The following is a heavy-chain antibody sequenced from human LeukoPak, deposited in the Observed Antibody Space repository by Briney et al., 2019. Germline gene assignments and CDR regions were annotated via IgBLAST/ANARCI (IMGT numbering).Heavy chain of an antibody. CDR3: ARHGSPGVVPAAARYGMDV. J-gene: IGHJ6*02. D-gene: IGHD2-2*01. Sequence: SETLSLTCTVSGGSTSSYYWSWIRHPPGRGLEWIGDIYYSGSTNYNPSLKSRVTISVDTSKNQFSLKLSSVTAADTAVYYCARHGSPGVVPAAARYGMDVWGQGTTVTVSS. CDR2: IYYSGST. V-gene: IGHV4-59*08. CDR1: GGSTSSYY.